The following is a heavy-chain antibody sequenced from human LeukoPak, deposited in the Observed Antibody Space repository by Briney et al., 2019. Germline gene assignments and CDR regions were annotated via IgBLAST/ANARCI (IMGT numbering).Heavy chain of an antibody. CDR3: AREAAAGDLYYFDY. D-gene: IGHD6-13*01. Sequence: PSETLSLTCAVYGGSFSGYYWSWIRQHPGKGLEWIGYIYYSGSTYYNPSLKSRVTISVDTSKNQFSLKLSSVTAADTAVYYCAREAAAGDLYYFDYWGQGTLVTVSS. V-gene: IGHV4-31*11. CDR2: IYYSGST. CDR1: GGSFSGYY. J-gene: IGHJ4*02.